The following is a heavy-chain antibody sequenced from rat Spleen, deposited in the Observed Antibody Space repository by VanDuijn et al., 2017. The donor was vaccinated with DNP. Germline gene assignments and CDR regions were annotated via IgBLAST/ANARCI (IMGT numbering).Heavy chain of an antibody. CDR1: GFTVGDFG. J-gene: IGHJ3*01. V-gene: IGHV5S14*01. CDR2: ISTGGNYT. CDR3: TVDRDGSYGVAY. D-gene: IGHD1-12*02. Sequence: EVQVVESDGGLVQPGRSLKLSCAASGFTVGDFGMAWVRQTPTTGLEWVASISTGGNYTYYRDSGKGRFTVSRDNAKSTLYVPMDSLRSEATATYYCTVDRDGSYGVAYWGQGTLVTVSS.